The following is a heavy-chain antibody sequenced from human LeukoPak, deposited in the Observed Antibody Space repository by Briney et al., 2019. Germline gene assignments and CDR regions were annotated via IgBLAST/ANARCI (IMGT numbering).Heavy chain of an antibody. CDR1: GGSISSDDSY. CDR3: ARVFGGPVSRRFDP. CDR2: IYTSGST. D-gene: IGHD4-23*01. V-gene: IGHV4-61*02. J-gene: IGHJ5*02. Sequence: SETLSLTCTVSGGSISSDDSYWSWIRQPAGKGLEWIGRIYTSGSTDYNPSLKSRVTISLDTSKNQFSLKLSSVTAADTAVYYCARVFGGPVSRRFDPWGQGTLVTVSS.